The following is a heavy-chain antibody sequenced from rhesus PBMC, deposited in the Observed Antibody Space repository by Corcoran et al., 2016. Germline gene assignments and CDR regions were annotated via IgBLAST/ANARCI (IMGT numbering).Heavy chain of an antibody. CDR3: ARTSLGD. D-gene: IGHD7-45*01. CDR2: IYGSVSTT. V-gene: IGHV4S11*01. Sequence: QVQLQESGPGLVKPLETLSLICAVSGGSISSIYCSWIRLAPGRGLEWNGYIYGSVSTTTYNPSRKSRVTLSGDTSKNHLSRKLSSVTAADTAVYYCARTSLGDWGPGVLVTVSS. J-gene: IGHJ5-1*01. CDR1: GGSISSIY.